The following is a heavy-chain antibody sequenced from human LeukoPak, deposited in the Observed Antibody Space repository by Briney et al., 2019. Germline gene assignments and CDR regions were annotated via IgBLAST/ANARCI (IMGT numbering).Heavy chain of an antibody. D-gene: IGHD2-2*01. CDR3: ARVAARALVVPAAISGFDY. Sequence: PSETLSLTCAVYGGSFSGYYWSWIRQPPGKGLEWIGEINHSGSTNYNPSPKSRDTISVDTSKNQFSLKLSSVTAADTAVYYCARVAARALVVPAAISGFDYWGQGTLVTVSS. J-gene: IGHJ4*02. CDR2: INHSGST. CDR1: GGSFSGYY. V-gene: IGHV4-34*01.